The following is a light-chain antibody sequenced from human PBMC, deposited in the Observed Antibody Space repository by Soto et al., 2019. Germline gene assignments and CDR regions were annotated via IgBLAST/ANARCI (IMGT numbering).Light chain of an antibody. V-gene: IGKV1-39*01. Sequence: DIQMTQSPSSLSASVGDRVTITCRASQRISSYLNWYQQKPGKAPKLLIYAASSLQSGVPSRFSGSGSGTDFTLTISSLQPEDFATYYCQQSYSTPLVTFGGGTKVEIK. J-gene: IGKJ4*01. CDR3: QQSYSTPLVT. CDR1: QRISSY. CDR2: AAS.